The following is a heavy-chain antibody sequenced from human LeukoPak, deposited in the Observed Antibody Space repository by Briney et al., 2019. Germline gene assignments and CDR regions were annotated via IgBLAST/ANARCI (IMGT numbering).Heavy chain of an antibody. CDR1: GFTVSSNY. CDR3: ARDTGIAVAGSNY. Sequence: PGGSLRLSCAASGFTVSSNYMSWVRQAPGKGREWVSVIYSGGSTYYAGSVKGRFTISRDNSKNTRCLQMNSLRAEDTAVYYCARDTGIAVAGSNYWGQGTLVTVSS. CDR2: IYSGGST. D-gene: IGHD6-19*01. V-gene: IGHV3-53*01. J-gene: IGHJ4*02.